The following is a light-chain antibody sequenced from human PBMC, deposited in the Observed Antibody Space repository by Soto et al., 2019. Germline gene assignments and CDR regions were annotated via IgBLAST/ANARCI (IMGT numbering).Light chain of an antibody. J-gene: IGKJ1*01. CDR1: QSISSY. V-gene: IGKV1-39*01. CDR3: QQSYSTPWT. Sequence: DIQMSQSASSLSASVGYRFTITCRARQSISSYLNWYQQKPGKAPKLLIYAASSLQSGVPSRFSGSGSGTDFTLTISSLRPEDFATYYCQQSYSTPWTFGQGTKVDI. CDR2: AAS.